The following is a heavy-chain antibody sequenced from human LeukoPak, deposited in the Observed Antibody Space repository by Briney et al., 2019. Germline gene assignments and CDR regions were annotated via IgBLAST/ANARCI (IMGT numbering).Heavy chain of an antibody. CDR3: ATGGRRIATADTDSFDP. V-gene: IGHV4-59*01. J-gene: IGHJ5*02. D-gene: IGHD6-13*01. CDR1: GGSISPYY. CDR2: IYYSGST. Sequence: KPSETLSPTCTVSGGSISPYYWSWIRQPPGKGLEWIGYIYYSGSTNYNPSLKSRVTISVDTSKNQFSLKLSSVTAADTAVYYCATGGRRIATADTDSFDPWGQGTLVTVSS.